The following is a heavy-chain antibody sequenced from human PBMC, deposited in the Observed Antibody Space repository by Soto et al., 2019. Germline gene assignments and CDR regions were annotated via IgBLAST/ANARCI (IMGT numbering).Heavy chain of an antibody. D-gene: IGHD6-13*01. V-gene: IGHV4-39*01. CDR1: GASLSSISYY. CDR3: VSRQQQVALVEY. CDR2: IFFTGNI. Sequence: PPETLSLTCTLSGASLSSISYYWGWIRQPPGKGLEWVGSIFFTGNIYYNPSLKSRVTISVDTSRNQFSLNLSSVTAADTAIYYCVSRQQQVALVEYWGQGTLVTVSS. J-gene: IGHJ4*02.